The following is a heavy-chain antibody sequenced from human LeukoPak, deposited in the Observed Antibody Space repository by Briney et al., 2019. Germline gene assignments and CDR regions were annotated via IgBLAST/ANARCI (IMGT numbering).Heavy chain of an antibody. CDR1: GFTFSSSA. CDR2: ISASGGST. V-gene: IGHV3-23*01. CDR3: AKDQRRESPHYLDS. Sequence: PGGSLRLSCAASGFTFSSSAMSWVRQVPGKGLEWVSGISASGGSTSYADSVRGRFTISRDNSKNTLYVQMNSLRDEDTAVYYCAKDQRRESPHYLDSWGQGTLVTVSP. J-gene: IGHJ4*02.